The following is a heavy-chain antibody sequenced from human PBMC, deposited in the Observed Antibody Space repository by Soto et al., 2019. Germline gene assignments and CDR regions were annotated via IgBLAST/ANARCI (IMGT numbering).Heavy chain of an antibody. J-gene: IGHJ6*02. CDR2: IIPIFGTA. V-gene: IGHV1-69*06. CDR3: ARRKWGGSYYYYGMDV. CDR1: GGTFSSYA. Sequence: QVQLVQSGAEVKKPGSSVKVSCKASGGTFSSYAISWVRQAPGQGLEWMGGIIPIFGTANYAQKFQGRVTITADKSTSKAYMELGSLRSEDTAVYYCARRKWGGSYYYYGMDVWGQGTTVTVS. D-gene: IGHD3-16*01.